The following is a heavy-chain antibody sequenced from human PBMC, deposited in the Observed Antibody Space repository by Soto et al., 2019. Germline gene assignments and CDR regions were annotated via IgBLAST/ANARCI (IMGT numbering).Heavy chain of an antibody. CDR2: IYYSGST. D-gene: IGHD5-12*01. J-gene: IGHJ6*02. CDR1: GGSISSYY. CDR3: ARDLREMATITSYYYYGMDV. Sequence: SETLSLTCTVSGGSISSYYWSWIRQPPGKGLEWIGYIYYSGSTNYNPSLKSRVTISVDTSKNQFSLKLGSVTAADTAVYYCARDLREMATITSYYYYGMDVWGQGTTVTVSS. V-gene: IGHV4-59*01.